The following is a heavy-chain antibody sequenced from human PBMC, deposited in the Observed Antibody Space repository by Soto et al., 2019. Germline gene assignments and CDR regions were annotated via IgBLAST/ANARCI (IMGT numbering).Heavy chain of an antibody. J-gene: IGHJ4*02. CDR2: ISGSGGST. V-gene: IGHV3-23*01. Sequence: GSLILSCSASGFTFSSYAMSWVRQAPGKGLEWVSAISGSGGSTYYADSVKGRFTISRDNSKNTLYLQMNSLRAEDTAVYYCAKAPAYSSSWDYYFDYWGQGTLVTVSS. D-gene: IGHD6-13*01. CDR3: AKAPAYSSSWDYYFDY. CDR1: GFTFSSYA.